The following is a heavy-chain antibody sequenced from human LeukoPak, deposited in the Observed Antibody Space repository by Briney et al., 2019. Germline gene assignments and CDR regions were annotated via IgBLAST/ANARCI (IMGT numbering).Heavy chain of an antibody. CDR1: GVSINNYY. J-gene: IGHJ5*02. V-gene: IGHV4-59*01. CDR2: IHYSGST. D-gene: IGHD1-26*01. CDR3: ARDFGGSYSWFDP. Sequence: SETLSLTCTVSGVSINNYYWSWIRQPPGKGLEWIGYIHYSGSTNYNPSLKSRVTISVDTSKNQFSLKLSSVTAADTAVYYCARDFGGSYSWFDPWGQGTLVTVSS.